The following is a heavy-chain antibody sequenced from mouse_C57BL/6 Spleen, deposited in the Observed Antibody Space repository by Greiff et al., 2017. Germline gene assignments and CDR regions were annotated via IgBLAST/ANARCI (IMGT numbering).Heavy chain of an antibody. Sequence: VQLQESGPELVKPGASVKISCKASGYAFSSSWMNWVKQRPGKGLEWIGRIYPGDGDTNYNGKFKGKATLTADKSSSTAYMQLSSLTSEDSAVYFCARSQDYYYGSSPIGYVDVWGTGTTVTVSS. V-gene: IGHV1-82*01. CDR2: IYPGDGDT. D-gene: IGHD1-1*01. CDR1: GYAFSSSW. J-gene: IGHJ1*03. CDR3: ARSQDYYYGSSPIGYVDV.